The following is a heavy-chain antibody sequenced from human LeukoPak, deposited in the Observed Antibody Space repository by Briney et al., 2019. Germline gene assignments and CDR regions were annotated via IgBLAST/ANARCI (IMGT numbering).Heavy chain of an antibody. CDR3: ARGGGTLDY. D-gene: IGHD3-16*01. J-gene: IGHJ4*02. CDR1: GDSISSYY. V-gene: IGHV4-59*01. Sequence: SETLSLTCTVSGDSISSYYWSWIRQPPGKGLEWIGYIYDSGKTNYNVSLISRVTISVDTSKNQFSLKLTSVTPADTAVYYCARGGGTLDYWGQGTLVTVSS. CDR2: IYDSGKT.